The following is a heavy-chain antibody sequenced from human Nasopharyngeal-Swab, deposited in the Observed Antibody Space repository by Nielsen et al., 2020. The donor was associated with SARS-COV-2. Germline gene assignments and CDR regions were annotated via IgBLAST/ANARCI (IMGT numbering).Heavy chain of an antibody. J-gene: IGHJ6*03. CDR1: GVSFSGYH. V-gene: IGHV4-34*01. CDR2: ITRNGNT. D-gene: IGHD2-2*01. Sequence: SETLSLTCSLNGVSFSGYHWGWIRQSPGKRLEWVGDITRNGNTNYNPARKSRVIMSVATYKDEFSLKLTSVTAADTAIFFCARVNNGGGIVPAAYSFFMDVWGKGTSVAVSS. CDR3: ARVNNGGGIVPAAYSFFMDV.